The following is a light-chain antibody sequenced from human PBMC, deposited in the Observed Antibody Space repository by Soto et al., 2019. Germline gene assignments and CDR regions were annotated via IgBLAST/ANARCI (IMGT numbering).Light chain of an antibody. CDR3: SSYTSSSTHGVV. CDR1: SSDVGGYNY. V-gene: IGLV2-14*01. Sequence: QSALTQPASVSGSPGQSITISCTGTSSDVGGYNYVSWYQQHPGKAPKLMIYEVSNRPSGVSNRFSGSKSGNTASLTISGLQAEDEAEYYCSSYTSSSTHGVVFGGGTKLTVL. J-gene: IGLJ2*01. CDR2: EVS.